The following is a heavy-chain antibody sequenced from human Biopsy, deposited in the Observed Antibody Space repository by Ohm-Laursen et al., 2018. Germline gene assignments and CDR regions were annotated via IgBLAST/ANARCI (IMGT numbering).Heavy chain of an antibody. CDR2: IFKDGNT. V-gene: IGHV4-4*09. D-gene: IGHD6-19*01. J-gene: IGHJ4*02. CDR1: GGSISGSS. CDR3: ARVGSGWAPFDK. Sequence: SQTLSLTCTVSGGSISGSSWSWIRQVPGKTLEWLGNIFKDGNTHYNPSLRGRLIISIDTSKNQFSLMMTSVSGADTAVYFCARVGSGWAPFDKWGPGTLVTVSS.